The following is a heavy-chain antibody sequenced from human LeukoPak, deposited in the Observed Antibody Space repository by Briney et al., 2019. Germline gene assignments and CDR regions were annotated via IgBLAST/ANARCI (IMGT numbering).Heavy chain of an antibody. CDR2: IVAGGGG. D-gene: IGHD4-17*01. CDR1: GFTFSRYA. V-gene: IGHV3-23*01. CDR3: ARDPNGDYIGVFHF. J-gene: IGHJ3*01. Sequence: GGSLRLSCVASGFTFSRYAMIWVRQAPGKGLEWVSAIVAGGGGKYVDSVKGRFTVSRDNSKNTLYLQMNGLTAEDTAVYFCARDPNGDYIGVFHFRGQGTRVTVSS.